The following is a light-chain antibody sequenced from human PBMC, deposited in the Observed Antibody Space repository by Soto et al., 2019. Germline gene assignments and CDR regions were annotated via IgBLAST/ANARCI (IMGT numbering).Light chain of an antibody. V-gene: IGKV3-20*01. CDR2: GAS. J-gene: IGKJ4*01. CDR3: QQYASSPPT. Sequence: EIVLTQSPGTLSLSPGERATLSCRASQSVSRSYLAWYQQKPGQPPRLLIYGASNRATGIPDRFSGSGSGTDFTLTIGRLEPEDFAVYYGQQYASSPPTFGGGTKVAIK. CDR1: QSVSRSY.